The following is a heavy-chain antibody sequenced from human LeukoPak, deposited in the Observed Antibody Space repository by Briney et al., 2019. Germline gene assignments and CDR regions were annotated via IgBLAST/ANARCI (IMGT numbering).Heavy chain of an antibody. CDR3: ARDRHFFDTSLGY. CDR1: GGSISSYY. V-gene: IGHV4-59*01. J-gene: IGHJ4*02. D-gene: IGHD3-22*01. Sequence: PSETLSLTCTVSGGSISSYYWSWIRQPPGKGLEWIGYIYYSGSTNYNPSLKSRVTISVDTSKNQFSLKLSSVTAADTAVYYCARDRHFFDTSLGYWGQGTLVTVSS. CDR2: IYYSGST.